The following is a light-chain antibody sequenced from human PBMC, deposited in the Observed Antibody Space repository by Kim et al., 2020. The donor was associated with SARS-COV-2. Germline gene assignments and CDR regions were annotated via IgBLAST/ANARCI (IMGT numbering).Light chain of an antibody. CDR2: GAS. V-gene: IGKV3-20*01. CDR3: QQYGSAPLYT. J-gene: IGKJ2*01. Sequence: EIVLTQSPGTLSLSPGERATLSCRASQSVSSNYLAWYQQKPGQAPRLLTYGASSRATGIPDRFSGSGSGTDFTLTISRLEPEDFAVYYCQQYGSAPLYTCGQGTRLEI. CDR1: QSVSSNY.